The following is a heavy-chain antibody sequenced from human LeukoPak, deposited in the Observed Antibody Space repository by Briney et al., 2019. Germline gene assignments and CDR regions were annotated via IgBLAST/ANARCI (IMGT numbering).Heavy chain of an antibody. CDR2: INHSGST. CDR1: GGSFSGYY. Sequence: SETLSLTCAVYGGSFSGYYWSWIRQPPGKGLEWIGEINHSGSTNYNPSLKSRVTISVDRSKNQFSLKLSSVTAADTAVYYCARASRRYGDYDWYFDLWGRGTLVTVSS. CDR3: ARASRRYGDYDWYFDL. V-gene: IGHV4-34*01. J-gene: IGHJ2*01. D-gene: IGHD4-17*01.